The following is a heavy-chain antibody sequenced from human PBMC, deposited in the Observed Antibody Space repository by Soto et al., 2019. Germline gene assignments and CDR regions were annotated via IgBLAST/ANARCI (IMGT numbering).Heavy chain of an antibody. J-gene: IGHJ4*02. Sequence: QVQLVESGGGVVQPGRSLRLSCAASGFTFSSYGMHWVRQAPGKGLEWVAVIWYDGSNKYYADSVKSRFTISRDNSKNTLYRQMNSLGAEDTAVSYCARVGPSGWYDYWGQGTLVTVSS. D-gene: IGHD6-19*01. CDR3: ARVGPSGWYDY. CDR1: GFTFSSYG. V-gene: IGHV3-33*01. CDR2: IWYDGSNK.